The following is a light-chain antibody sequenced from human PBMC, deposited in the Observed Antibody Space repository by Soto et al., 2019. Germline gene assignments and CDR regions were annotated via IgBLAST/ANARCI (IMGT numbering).Light chain of an antibody. Sequence: QSVLAQPASVSGSPGQSITXSCTGTRSDVGGYNYVYWHQQHPGKAPKLMIYDVANRPSGVSDRFSGSKPGTTDPLTISGLQAEDEADYYCSSYTSSSTYVFGAGTKVTVL. V-gene: IGLV2-14*01. CDR2: DVA. CDR3: SSYTSSSTYV. CDR1: RSDVGGYNY. J-gene: IGLJ1*01.